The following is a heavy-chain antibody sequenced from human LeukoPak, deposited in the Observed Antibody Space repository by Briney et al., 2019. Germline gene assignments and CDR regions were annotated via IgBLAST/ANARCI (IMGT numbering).Heavy chain of an antibody. J-gene: IGHJ4*02. CDR2: IKSKTDGGTT. CDR3: TTEDYDFWSATESGDY. D-gene: IGHD3-3*01. Sequence: GGSLRLSCAASGFTFSNAWMSWVRQAPGKGLEWVGRIKSKTDGGTTDYAAPVKGRFTISRDDSKNTLYLQMNSLKTEDTAVYYCTTEDYDFWSATESGDYWGQGTLVTVSS. V-gene: IGHV3-15*01. CDR1: GFTFSNAW.